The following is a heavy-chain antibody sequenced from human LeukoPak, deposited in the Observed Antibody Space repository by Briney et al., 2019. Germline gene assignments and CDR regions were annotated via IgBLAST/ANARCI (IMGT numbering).Heavy chain of an antibody. D-gene: IGHD3-22*01. J-gene: IGHJ4*02. V-gene: IGHV4-59*08. CDR3: ARHIRTYYYDSSGTFDY. Sequence: SETLPLTCTVSGGSISSYYWSWIRQPPGKGLEWIGYIYYSGSTNYNPSLKSRVTISVDTSKNQFSLKLSSVTAADTAVYYCARHIRTYYYDSSGTFDYWGQGTLVTVSS. CDR1: GGSISSYY. CDR2: IYYSGST.